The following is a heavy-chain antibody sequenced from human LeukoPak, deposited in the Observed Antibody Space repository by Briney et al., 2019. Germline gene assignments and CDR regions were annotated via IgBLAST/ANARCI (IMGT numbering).Heavy chain of an antibody. CDR2: INTNTGNP. J-gene: IGHJ4*02. V-gene: IGHV7-4-1*02. D-gene: IGHD2-15*01. CDR1: GYTFTSYA. Sequence: GASVKVSCKASGYTFTSYAMNWVRQAPGQGLEWMGWINTNTGNPTYAQDFTGRFVFSLDTSASTAYLQISSLKAEDTAVYYCARSYSVVVVAATNLHYYFDYWGQGTLVTVSS. CDR3: ARSYSVVVVAATNLHYYFDY.